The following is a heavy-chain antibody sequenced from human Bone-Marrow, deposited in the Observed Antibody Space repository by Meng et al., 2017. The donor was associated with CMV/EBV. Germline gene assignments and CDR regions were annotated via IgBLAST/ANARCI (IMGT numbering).Heavy chain of an antibody. CDR3: ARAGRLLGSYFDY. V-gene: IGHV4-30-4*08. Sequence: SCAASGFTFSSYAMTWVRQAPGKGLEWVGYIYYSGSTHYSPSLKSRVTISVDTSKNQFSLKVSSVTAADTAVYYCARAGRLLGSYFDYWGQGTLVTVSS. J-gene: IGHJ4*02. D-gene: IGHD3-10*01. CDR2: IYYSGST. CDR1: GFTFSSYA.